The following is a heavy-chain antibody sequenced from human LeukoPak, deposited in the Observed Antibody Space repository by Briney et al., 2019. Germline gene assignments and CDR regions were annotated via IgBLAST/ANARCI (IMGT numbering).Heavy chain of an antibody. CDR3: ARGAGYYYGSGSYYAYNWFDP. Sequence: SETLSLTCTVSGGSISSSSYYWGWIRQPPGTGLEWIGSIYYSGSTYYNPSLKSRVTISVDTSKNQFSLKLSSVTAADTAVYYCARGAGYYYGSGSYYAYNWFDPWGQGTLVTVSS. J-gene: IGHJ5*02. CDR1: GGSISSSSYY. D-gene: IGHD3-10*01. V-gene: IGHV4-39*07. CDR2: IYYSGST.